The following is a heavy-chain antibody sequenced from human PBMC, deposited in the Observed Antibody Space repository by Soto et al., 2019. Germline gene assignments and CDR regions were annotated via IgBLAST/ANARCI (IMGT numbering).Heavy chain of an antibody. CDR1: GFTFSSYG. J-gene: IGHJ6*02. D-gene: IGHD6-13*01. CDR3: AKDRRRSSSWYVYYYYGMDV. V-gene: IGHV3-30*18. Sequence: GGSLRLSCAASGFTFSSYGMHWVRQAPCKGLEWVAVISYDGSNKYYADSVKGRFTISRDNSKNTLYLQMNSLRAEDTAVYYCAKDRRRSSSWYVYYYYGMDVWGQGTTVTVSS. CDR2: ISYDGSNK.